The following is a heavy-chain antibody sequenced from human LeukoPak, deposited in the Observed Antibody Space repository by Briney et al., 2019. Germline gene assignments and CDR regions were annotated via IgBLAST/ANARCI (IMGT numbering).Heavy chain of an antibody. CDR3: ARASSYGIDQSDY. CDR1: GFAFSRYW. CDR2: INWNGGST. V-gene: IGHV3-20*01. Sequence: GGSLRLSCAGSGFAFSRYWMNWVRQAPGKGLEWVSGINWNGGSTGYADSVKGRFTISRDNAKNSLYLQMNSLRAEDTALYHCARASSYGIDQSDYWGQGTLVTVSS. J-gene: IGHJ4*02. D-gene: IGHD5-18*01.